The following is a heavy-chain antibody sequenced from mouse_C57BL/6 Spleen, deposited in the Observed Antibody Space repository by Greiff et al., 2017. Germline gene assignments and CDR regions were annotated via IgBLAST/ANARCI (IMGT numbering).Heavy chain of an antibody. D-gene: IGHD2-2*01. Sequence: VQLQQPGAELVKPGASVKLSCKASGYTFTSYWMHWVKQRPGQGLEWIGMIPPNSGSTNYNDKFKSKATLTVDKSSSTDYMQISSLTSEDCAVYYCARGSYVYDEAWFAYWGQETLVTVSA. CDR2: IPPNSGST. CDR1: GYTFTSYW. V-gene: IGHV1-64*01. J-gene: IGHJ3*01. CDR3: ARGSYVYDEAWFAY.